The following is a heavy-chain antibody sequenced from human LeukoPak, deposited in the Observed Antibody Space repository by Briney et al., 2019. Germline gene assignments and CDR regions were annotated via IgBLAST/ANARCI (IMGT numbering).Heavy chain of an antibody. Sequence: PGGSLRLSCAASGFTFSSYAMSWVRQAPGKGLEWVSAISGSGGSTYYADSVKGRFTISRDNSKNTLYLQMNSLRAEDTAVYYCARVGGSTSFNFDYWGQGTLVTVSS. CDR1: GFTFSSYA. J-gene: IGHJ4*02. CDR3: ARVGGSTSFNFDY. V-gene: IGHV3-23*01. D-gene: IGHD2-2*01. CDR2: ISGSGGST.